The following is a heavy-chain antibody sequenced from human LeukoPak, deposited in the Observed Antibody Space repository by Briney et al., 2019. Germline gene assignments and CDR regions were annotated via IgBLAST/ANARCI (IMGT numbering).Heavy chain of an antibody. D-gene: IGHD4-11*01. CDR3: ARENPTGTSGFDY. J-gene: IGHJ4*02. V-gene: IGHV4-59*01. CDR2: IYYSGST. Sequence: SETLSLTCTVSGGSISSYYWSWIRQPPGKGLEWTGYIYYSGSTNYNPSLKSRVTISVDTSKNQFSLKLSSVTAADTAVYYCARENPTGTSGFDYWGQGTLVTVSS. CDR1: GGSISSYY.